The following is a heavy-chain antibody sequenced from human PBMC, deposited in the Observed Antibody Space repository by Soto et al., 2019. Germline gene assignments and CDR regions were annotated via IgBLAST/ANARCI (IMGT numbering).Heavy chain of an antibody. J-gene: IGHJ4*02. V-gene: IGHV3-66*01. CDR1: GFTVSSNY. CDR2: IYSGGST. CDR3: AREVTGTTLVYFDY. Sequence: EVQLVESGGGLVQPGGSLRLSCAASGFTVSSNYMSWVRQAPGKGLEWVSVIYSGGSTYYADSVKGRFTISRDNSKNTLYLQMNSLRAEDTAVYYCAREVTGTTLVYFDYWGQGTLVTVSS. D-gene: IGHD1-7*01.